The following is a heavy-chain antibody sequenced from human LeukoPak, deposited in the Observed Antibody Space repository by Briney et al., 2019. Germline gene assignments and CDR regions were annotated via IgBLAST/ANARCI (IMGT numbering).Heavy chain of an antibody. D-gene: IGHD7-27*01. Sequence: GGSLRLSCAASGLTFSSHWMHWVRQAPGKGLVWVSRITNDGSSTTYADSVKGRFTISRDNSRNTLYLQMNGLRAEDTAVYYCAKDLTNWGDYWGQGTLVTVSS. CDR1: GLTFSSHW. CDR3: AKDLTNWGDY. V-gene: IGHV3-74*01. CDR2: ITNDGSST. J-gene: IGHJ4*02.